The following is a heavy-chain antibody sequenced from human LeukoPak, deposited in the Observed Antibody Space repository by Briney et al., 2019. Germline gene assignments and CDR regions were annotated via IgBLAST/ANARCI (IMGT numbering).Heavy chain of an antibody. V-gene: IGHV3-7*01. CDR2: IKVDGSEK. CDR3: ARLLVYNSGGEAFDC. J-gene: IGHJ4*02. D-gene: IGHD3-10*01. CDR1: GFTFSTYW. Sequence: PGGSLRLSCTASGFTFSTYWMSWVRQAPGKGLEWVANIKVDGSEKYYVDSVKGRFTISRDNAKNSLYLQMNSLRAEDTAVYYCARLLVYNSGGEAFDCWGQGTLVTVSS.